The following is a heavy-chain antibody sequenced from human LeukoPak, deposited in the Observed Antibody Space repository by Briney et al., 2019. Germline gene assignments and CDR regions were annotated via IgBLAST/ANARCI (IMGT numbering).Heavy chain of an antibody. J-gene: IGHJ4*02. Sequence: PGGSLRLSCAASGFTFSRYEMNWVRQAPGKGLEWVSYISRSGDTIYFADSAKGRFTISRDNAKNSLYLQMSSLRAEDTAVYYCARGYASDYWGQGTLVTVSS. CDR3: ARGYASDY. CDR2: ISRSGDTI. CDR1: GFTFSRYE. D-gene: IGHD3-10*01. V-gene: IGHV3-48*03.